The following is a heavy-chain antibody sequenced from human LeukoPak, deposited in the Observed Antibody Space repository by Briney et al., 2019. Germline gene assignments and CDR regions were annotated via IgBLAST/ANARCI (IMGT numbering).Heavy chain of an antibody. D-gene: IGHD1-14*01. CDR3: ARHGTRNSYYYYYYMDV. J-gene: IGHJ6*03. Sequence: ASVKVSCKASGYTFSSYAMNWVRQAPGQGLEWMGKISAYNGNTNYAQKLQGRVTMTTDTSTSTAYMELRSLRSDDTAVCYCARHGTRNSYYYYYYMDVWGKGTTVTVSS. CDR2: ISAYNGNT. CDR1: GYTFSSYA. V-gene: IGHV1-18*01.